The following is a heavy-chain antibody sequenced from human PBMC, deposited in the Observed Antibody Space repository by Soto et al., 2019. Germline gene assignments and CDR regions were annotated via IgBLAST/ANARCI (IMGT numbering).Heavy chain of an antibody. Sequence: SGPTLVNPTQTLTLTCTFSGFSLSSSGVGVGWIRQPPGKALEWLALISWDDGKRYSPSLKSRLTITKDTSKNQVVLTMTNMDPVDTATYYCAQNKYYFHPWGQGTLVTVSS. J-gene: IGHJ4*02. CDR2: ISWDDGK. V-gene: IGHV2-5*02. CDR3: AQNKYYFHP. CDR1: GFSLSSSGVG.